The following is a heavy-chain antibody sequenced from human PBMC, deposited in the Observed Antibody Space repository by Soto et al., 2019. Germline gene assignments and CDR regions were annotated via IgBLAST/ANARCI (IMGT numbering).Heavy chain of an antibody. J-gene: IGHJ5*02. Sequence: WTWIRQPPGKGLEWIGEISHSGSTKYNPSLKSRVTISVDTSKNQFSLKVNSVNAADTAVYYCARAGDSSGYAQPWGQGTLVTVSS. V-gene: IGHV4-34*01. CDR2: ISHSGST. CDR3: ARAGDSSGYAQP. D-gene: IGHD3-22*01.